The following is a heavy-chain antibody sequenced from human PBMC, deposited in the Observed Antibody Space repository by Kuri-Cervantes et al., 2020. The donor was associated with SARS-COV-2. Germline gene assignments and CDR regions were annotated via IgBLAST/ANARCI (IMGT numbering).Heavy chain of an antibody. CDR2: ISSSSSYI. V-gene: IGHV3-21*01. Sequence: GESLKISCAASGFTFSSYSMNWVRQAPGKGLEWVSSISSSSSYIYYADSVKGRFTISRDNAKNSLYLQMNSLRAEDTAVYYCARVAADCSSTSCFFTHAFDIWGQGTMVTVSS. J-gene: IGHJ3*02. CDR3: ARVAADCSSTSCFFTHAFDI. D-gene: IGHD2-2*01. CDR1: GFTFSSYS.